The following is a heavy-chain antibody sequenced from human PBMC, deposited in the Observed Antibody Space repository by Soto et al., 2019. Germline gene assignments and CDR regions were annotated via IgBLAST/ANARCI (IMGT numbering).Heavy chain of an antibody. CDR3: ARGMSDGFGEVS. Sequence: QVQLVQSGAEVKKPGASVKVSCKTSGYTFTNDDINWVRQAAGQGLEWIGWMSPNSGNTGYAQKFQGRVTLTRDTSISTAYMELSSLRSEDTAAYYCARGMSDGFGEVSWGQGTLVTVSS. CDR2: MSPNSGNT. D-gene: IGHD3-10*01. J-gene: IGHJ5*02. V-gene: IGHV1-8*02. CDR1: GYTFTNDD.